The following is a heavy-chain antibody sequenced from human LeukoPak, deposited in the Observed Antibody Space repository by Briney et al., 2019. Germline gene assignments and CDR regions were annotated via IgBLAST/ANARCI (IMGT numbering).Heavy chain of an antibody. CDR2: LYHSGTT. V-gene: IGHV4-38-2*01. Sequence: SETLSLTCAVSGYSISSDYYSSDYYWGWIRQPPGKGLEWIASLYHSGTTYYNPSLKSRDIISLETSKNQFSLKLSSVTGADTAVYYCASYNSGYRCDYWGQGTLVSVSS. D-gene: IGHD3-22*01. CDR1: GYSISSDYYSSDYY. CDR3: ASYNSGYRCDY. J-gene: IGHJ4*02.